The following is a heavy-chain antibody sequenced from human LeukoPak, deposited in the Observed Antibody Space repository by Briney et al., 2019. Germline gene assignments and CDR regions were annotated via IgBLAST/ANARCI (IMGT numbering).Heavy chain of an antibody. J-gene: IGHJ4*02. D-gene: IGHD3-22*01. CDR1: GGTFSSYA. CDR3: ARGLDFHYYDSSGYGPYYFDY. V-gene: IGHV1-69*13. CDR2: IIPIFGTA. Sequence: SVKVSCKASGGTFSSYAISWVRQAPGQGLEWMGGIIPIFGTANYAQKFQGRVTITADESTSTAYMELSSLRSEDTAVYYCARGLDFHYYDSSGYGPYYFDYWGQGILVTVSS.